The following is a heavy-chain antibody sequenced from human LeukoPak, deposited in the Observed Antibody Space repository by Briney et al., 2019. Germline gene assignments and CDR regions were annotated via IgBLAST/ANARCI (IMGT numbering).Heavy chain of an antibody. CDR3: ARVGDCSGGSSYGHYF. D-gene: IGHD2-15*01. V-gene: IGHV3-74*01. Sequence: PGGSLRLSCAASGFTFSNYWMHWVCQDPGKGLVWVSHINTDGSSTKYADSVKGRFTISRDNAKNTVYLQMNSLTAEDTAVYYCARVGDCSGGSSYGHYFWGQGTLVTVSS. CDR1: GFTFSNYW. CDR2: INTDGSST. J-gene: IGHJ4*02.